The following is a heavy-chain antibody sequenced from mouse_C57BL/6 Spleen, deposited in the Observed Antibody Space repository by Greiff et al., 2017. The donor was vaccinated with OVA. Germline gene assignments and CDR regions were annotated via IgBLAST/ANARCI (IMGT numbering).Heavy chain of an antibody. CDR1: GYSFTDYY. D-gene: IGHD2-4*01. V-gene: IGHV1-39*01. CDR2: INPNYGTT. Sequence: EVQVVESGPELVKPGASVKISCKASGYSFTDYYMNWVKQSNGKSLEWIGVINPNYGTTSYNQKFKGKATLTVDKSSSTASMQLNRLTAEASAVYYGACWINGRAYWGQGTSLTVSS. CDR3: ACWINGRAY. J-gene: IGHJ2*02.